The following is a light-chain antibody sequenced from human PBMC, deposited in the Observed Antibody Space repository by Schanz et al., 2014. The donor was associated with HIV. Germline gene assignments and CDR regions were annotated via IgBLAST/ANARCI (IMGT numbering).Light chain of an antibody. J-gene: IGLJ3*02. Sequence: QSVLTQPPSVSGAPGQGVTISCHLSSSNIGAGNAFPFYQQLPGTAPKLLIYGNTNRPSGVPDRFSGSKSGTSASLAITGLQAEDEADYFCQSYDRESRGAVCGGGTKVTVL. CDR3: QSYDRESRGAV. V-gene: IGLV1-40*01. CDR2: GNT. CDR1: SSNIGAGNA.